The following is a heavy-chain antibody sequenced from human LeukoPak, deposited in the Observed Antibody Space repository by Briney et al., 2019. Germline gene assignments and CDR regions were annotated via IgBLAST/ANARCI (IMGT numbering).Heavy chain of an antibody. V-gene: IGHV4-39*07. Sequence: GSLRLSCAASGFTFSSYAMHWVRQPPGKGLEWIGSIYYSGSTYYNPSLKSRVTISVDTSKNQFSLKLSSVTAADTAVYYCARLNYGGNSPLDYWGQGTLVTVSS. CDR1: GFTFSSYA. J-gene: IGHJ4*02. CDR2: IYYSGST. CDR3: ARLNYGGNSPLDY. D-gene: IGHD4-23*01.